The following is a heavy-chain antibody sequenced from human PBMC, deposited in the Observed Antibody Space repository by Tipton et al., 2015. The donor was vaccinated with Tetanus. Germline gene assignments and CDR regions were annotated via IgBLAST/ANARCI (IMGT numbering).Heavy chain of an antibody. CDR3: ARDLGITGAPYYYYGMDV. CDR2: IYYSGST. D-gene: IGHD1-20*01. Sequence: TLSLTCTVSGGSISSYYWSWIRQPPGKGLEWIGYIYYSGSTNYNPSLKSRVTISVDTSKNQFSLKLSSVTAADTAVYYCARDLGITGAPYYYYGMDVWGQGTTVTVSS. V-gene: IGHV4-59*01. J-gene: IGHJ6*02. CDR1: GGSISSYY.